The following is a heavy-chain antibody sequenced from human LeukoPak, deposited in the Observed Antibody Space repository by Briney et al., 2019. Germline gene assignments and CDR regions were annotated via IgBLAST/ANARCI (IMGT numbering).Heavy chain of an antibody. V-gene: IGHV7-4-1*02. CDR2: INTNTGNP. CDR3: ARGRGMATIGRLNDY. J-gene: IGHJ4*02. Sequence: ASVKVSCKASRYTFTSYALNWVRQAPGQGLDWMGWINTNTGNPTYAQGFTGRFVFSLDTSVSTAYLQISSLKAEDTAVYFCARGRGMATIGRLNDYWGQGTLVTVSS. CDR1: RYTFTSYA. D-gene: IGHD5-24*01.